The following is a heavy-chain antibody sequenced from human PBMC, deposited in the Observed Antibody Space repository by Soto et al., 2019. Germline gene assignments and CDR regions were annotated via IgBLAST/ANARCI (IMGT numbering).Heavy chain of an antibody. CDR2: ISAYNGNT. D-gene: IGHD6-19*01. J-gene: IGHJ3*02. CDR1: GYTFTSYG. V-gene: IGHV1-18*01. CDR3: ARDRDSSGYDAFDI. Sequence: ASVKVSCKASGYTFTSYGISWVRQAPGQGLEWMGWISAYNGNTNYAQKLQGRVTMTTDTSTSTAYMELRSLRSDDTAVYYCARDRDSSGYDAFDIWGQGTMVTVSS.